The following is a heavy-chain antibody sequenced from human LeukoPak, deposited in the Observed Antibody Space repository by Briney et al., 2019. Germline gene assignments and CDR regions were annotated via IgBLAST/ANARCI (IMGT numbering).Heavy chain of an antibody. D-gene: IGHD3-3*01. J-gene: IGHJ3*02. CDR2: IYYSGST. CDR3: ARGDDFWSGPNI. CDR1: GGSISSGDYY. Sequence: KPSQTLSLTCTLSGGSISSGDYYWSWIRQPPGKGLEWIGYIYYSGSTYYNPSLKSRVTISVDTSKNQFSLKLSAVTAADTAVYYCARGDDFWSGPNIWGQGTMVTVSS. V-gene: IGHV4-30-4*08.